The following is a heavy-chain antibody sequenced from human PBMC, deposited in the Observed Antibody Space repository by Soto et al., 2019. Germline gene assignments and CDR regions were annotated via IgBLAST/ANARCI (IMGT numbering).Heavy chain of an antibody. CDR1: GFTFSSYA. V-gene: IGHV3-23*01. CDR3: AKDLSGYSGYDTAPDLDY. D-gene: IGHD5-12*01. CDR2: ISGSGGST. J-gene: IGHJ4*02. Sequence: PGGSLRLSCAASGFTFSSYAMSWVRQAPGKGLEWVSAISGSGGSTYYADSVKGRFTISRDNSKNTLYLQMNSLRAEDTAVYYCAKDLSGYSGYDTAPDLDYWGQGTLVTVSS.